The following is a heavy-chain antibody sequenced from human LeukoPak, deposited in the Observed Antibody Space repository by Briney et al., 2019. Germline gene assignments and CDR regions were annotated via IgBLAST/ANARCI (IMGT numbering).Heavy chain of an antibody. Sequence: PGGSLRLSCEGSGFTFSSYGIHWVRQAPGKGLEWLSFIRYDGINKYYADSVKGRFTLSRDNSKNTVYLEMNSLRPEDTAAYYCAKDYIVSSSPIYYFDSWGQGTLVTVSS. CDR1: GFTFSSYG. J-gene: IGHJ4*02. CDR3: AKDYIVSSSPIYYFDS. CDR2: IRYDGINK. D-gene: IGHD6-6*01. V-gene: IGHV3-30*02.